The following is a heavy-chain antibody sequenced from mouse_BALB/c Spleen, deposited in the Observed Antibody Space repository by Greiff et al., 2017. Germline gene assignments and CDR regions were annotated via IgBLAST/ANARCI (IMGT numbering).Heavy chain of an antibody. CDR1: GYSITSDYA. D-gene: IGHD2-14*01. V-gene: IGHV3-2*02. CDR2: ISYSGST. CDR3: ARSGYDDYFDY. Sequence: EVKLVESGPGLVKPSQSLSLTCTVTGYSITSDYAWNWIRQFPGNKLEWMGYISYSGSTSYNPSLKSRISITRDTSKNQFFLQLNSVTTEDTATYYCARSGYDDYFDYWGQGTTLTVSS. J-gene: IGHJ2*01.